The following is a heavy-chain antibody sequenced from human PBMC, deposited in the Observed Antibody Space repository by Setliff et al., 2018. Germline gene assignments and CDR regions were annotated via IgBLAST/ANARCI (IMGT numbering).Heavy chain of an antibody. V-gene: IGHV1-18*01. Sequence: GASVKVSYKASGYTFTNYGVTWVRQAPGQGLEWMGWIGAYNGNTYNAHKFQGRVTMTSDTSTSTAYMELRSLRSDDTAVYYCARVGAGRYGGDGDYWGQGTPVTVSS. J-gene: IGHJ4*02. CDR2: IGAYNGNT. D-gene: IGHD2-21*02. CDR3: ARVGAGRYGGDGDY. CDR1: GYTFTNYG.